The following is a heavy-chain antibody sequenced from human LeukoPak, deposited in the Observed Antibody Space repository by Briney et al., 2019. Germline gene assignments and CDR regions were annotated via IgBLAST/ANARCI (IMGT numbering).Heavy chain of an antibody. CDR1: GFTFSSYA. D-gene: IGHD3-22*01. J-gene: IGHJ4*02. CDR2: ICGDGGCT. CDR3: AKATRDSSGYSHYFDY. Sequence: PGGSLRLSCAASGFTFSSYAMSWVRQAPGKGREWLSIICGDGGCTYYTDSVKGRFTISRDNSKNTLYLQMNSLRAEDTAIYYCAKATRDSSGYSHYFDYWGRGTLVSVSS. V-gene: IGHV3-23*01.